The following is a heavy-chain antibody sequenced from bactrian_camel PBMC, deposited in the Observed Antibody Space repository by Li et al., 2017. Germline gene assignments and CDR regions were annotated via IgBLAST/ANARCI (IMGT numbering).Heavy chain of an antibody. Sequence: QVQLVESGGGSVQSGASMRLSCVASDYPWGNNCMGWFRQAPGKDREGVAAISTDGSTSYADSVEGRFTISEDNAKNTRYVQMNNLRPEDTAMYDCAAADSDAEEENSFGSWGRGTQVTVS. CDR3: AAADSDAEEENSFGS. D-gene: IGHD4*01. CDR2: ISTDGST. V-gene: IGHV3S53*01. CDR1: DYPWGNNC. J-gene: IGHJ6*01.